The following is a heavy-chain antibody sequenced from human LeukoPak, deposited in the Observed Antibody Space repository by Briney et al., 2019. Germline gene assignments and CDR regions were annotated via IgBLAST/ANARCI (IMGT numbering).Heavy chain of an antibody. CDR2: INHSGST. CDR3: ARPPYDSSGYYFNY. J-gene: IGHJ4*01. Sequence: SETLSLTCAVYGGSFSGYYWSWIRQPPGKGLEWIGEINHSGSTNYNPSLKSRVTISVDTSKNQFSLKLSSVTAADTAVYYCARPPYDSSGYYFNYWGQGNLVTVSS. D-gene: IGHD3-22*01. V-gene: IGHV4-34*01. CDR1: GGSFSGYY.